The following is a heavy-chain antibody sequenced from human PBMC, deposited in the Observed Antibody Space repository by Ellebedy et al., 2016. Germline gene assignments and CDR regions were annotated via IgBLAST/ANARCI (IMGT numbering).Heavy chain of an antibody. CDR1: GGSFSGYY. V-gene: IGHV4-34*01. J-gene: IGHJ4*02. Sequence: SETLSLXXAVYGGSFSGYYWSWIRQPPGKGLEWIGEINHSGSTNYNPSLKSRVTISVDTSKNQFSLKLSSVTAADTAVYYCARLRQRVTMIVVVTRHYYFDYWGQGTLVTVSS. CDR3: ARLRQRVTMIVVVTRHYYFDY. D-gene: IGHD3-22*01. CDR2: INHSGST.